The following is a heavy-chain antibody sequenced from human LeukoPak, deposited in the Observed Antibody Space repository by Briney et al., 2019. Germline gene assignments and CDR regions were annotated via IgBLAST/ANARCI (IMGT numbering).Heavy chain of an antibody. D-gene: IGHD6-13*01. J-gene: IGHJ3*02. Sequence: SETLSLTCAVYGGSFSGYYWSWIRQPPGKGLEWIGEINHSGSTNYNPSLKSRVTISVDTSKNQFSLKLSSVTAADTAVYYCARGHQASLAAAADIWGQGTMVTVSS. V-gene: IGHV4-34*01. CDR2: INHSGST. CDR1: GGSFSGYY. CDR3: ARGHQASLAAAADI.